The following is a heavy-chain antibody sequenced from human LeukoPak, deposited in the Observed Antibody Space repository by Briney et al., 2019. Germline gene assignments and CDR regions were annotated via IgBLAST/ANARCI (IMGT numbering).Heavy chain of an antibody. CDR3: ARGVYAGAAAASGFDY. J-gene: IGHJ4*02. CDR2: ISACNGNT. CDR1: GYTFTSYG. Sequence: GASVKVSCKASGYTFTSYGISWVRQAPGQGLEWMGWISACNGNTNYAQKLQGRVTMTTDTSTSTAYMELRSLRSDDTAVYYCARGVYAGAAAASGFDYWGQGTLVTVSS. D-gene: IGHD6-13*01. V-gene: IGHV1-18*01.